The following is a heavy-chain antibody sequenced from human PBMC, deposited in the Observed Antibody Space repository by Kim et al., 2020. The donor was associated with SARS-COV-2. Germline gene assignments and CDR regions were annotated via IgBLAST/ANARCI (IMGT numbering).Heavy chain of an antibody. D-gene: IGHD6-13*01. Sequence: GGSLRLSCAASGFTFSNYWMTWVRQAPGKGLEWVANIKPDGSETYYVDSVKGRFTISRDNGKDSLFLQLNSLRVDDTAVYFCAREGAYANSWYAVTSWGQGTLVTVSS. J-gene: IGHJ5*02. CDR1: GFTFSNYW. V-gene: IGHV3-7*01. CDR2: IKPDGSET. CDR3: AREGAYANSWYAVTS.